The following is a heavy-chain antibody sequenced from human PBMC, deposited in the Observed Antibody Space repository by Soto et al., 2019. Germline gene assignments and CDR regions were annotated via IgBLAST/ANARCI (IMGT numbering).Heavy chain of an antibody. D-gene: IGHD2-2*01. Sequence: GGSLRLSCAASGFTVSSNYMSWVRQAPGKGLQWVSVIYSSGSTYYADSVKGRFTISRDNSKNTLYLQMNSLRVEDTAVYYCARETSYPYFDYWGQGTQVTVSS. CDR3: ARETSYPYFDY. V-gene: IGHV3-53*01. CDR1: GFTVSSNY. J-gene: IGHJ4*02. CDR2: IYSSGST.